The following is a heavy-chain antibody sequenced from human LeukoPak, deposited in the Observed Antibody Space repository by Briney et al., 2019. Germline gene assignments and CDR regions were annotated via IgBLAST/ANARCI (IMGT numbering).Heavy chain of an antibody. V-gene: IGHV4-59*01. CDR1: GGSISSYY. J-gene: IGHJ6*02. D-gene: IGHD3-10*01. Sequence: PSETLSLTCTVSGGSISSYYWSWIRQPPGKGLEWIGYIYYSGSTNYNPSLKSRVTISVDTSQNQFSLKLSSVTAADTAVYYCARDRGWFGEYPYYYYGMDVWGQGTTVTVSS. CDR2: IYYSGST. CDR3: ARDRGWFGEYPYYYYGMDV.